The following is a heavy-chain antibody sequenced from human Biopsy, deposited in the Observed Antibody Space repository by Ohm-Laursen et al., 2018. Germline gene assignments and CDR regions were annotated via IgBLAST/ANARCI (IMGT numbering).Heavy chain of an antibody. CDR1: GGTFSNYG. V-gene: IGHV1-69*06. D-gene: IGHD3-9*01. Sequence: SVTVSCKAPGGTFSNYGVNWVRQAPGQGPEWLGGNIPILGTGNYAQKFQDRVTVAADTSTSTATMELRSLRSDDTAVYYCATKLTGYFHHWGQGTLVIVSS. J-gene: IGHJ1*01. CDR2: NIPILGTG. CDR3: ATKLTGYFHH.